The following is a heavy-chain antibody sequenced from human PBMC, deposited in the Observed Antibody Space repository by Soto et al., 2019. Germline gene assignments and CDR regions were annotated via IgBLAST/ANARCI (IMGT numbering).Heavy chain of an antibody. Sequence: ASVKVSCKASGYTFTSYGISWVRQAPGQGLEWMGWISAYNGNTNYAQKLQGRVTMTTDTSTSTAYMELRSLRSDDTAVYYCARGLFVVVAATHAFDYWGQGTLVTVSS. V-gene: IGHV1-18*01. CDR1: GYTFTSYG. CDR3: ARGLFVVVAATHAFDY. J-gene: IGHJ4*02. CDR2: ISAYNGNT. D-gene: IGHD2-15*01.